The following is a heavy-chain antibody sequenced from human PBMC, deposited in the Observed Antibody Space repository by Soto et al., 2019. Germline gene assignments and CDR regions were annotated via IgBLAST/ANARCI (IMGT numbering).Heavy chain of an antibody. CDR3: ATGEVVPSFPNWLDT. CDR2: FIPSFPAP. V-gene: IGHV1-69*12. D-gene: IGHD2-21*01. J-gene: IGHJ5*02. CDR1: GGTIKTYT. Sequence: VQFVQSGAEWKKPGSSVRVSCRASGGTIKTYTLSWVRQAPGQGLEWMGAFIPSFPAPNFAQRFKGRLTLTADESTNTGFMELSGLRPEDTALYFCATGEVVPSFPNWLDTWGQGTHVIVSS.